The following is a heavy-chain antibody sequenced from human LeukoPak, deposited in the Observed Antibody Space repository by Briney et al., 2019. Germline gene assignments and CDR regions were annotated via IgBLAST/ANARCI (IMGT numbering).Heavy chain of an antibody. Sequence: ASVKVSCKVSGYTLTELSMHWVRQAPGKGLEWMGGFDPEDGETIYAQKFQGRVTMTGDTSTSTVYMELSSLRSEDTAVYYCARLSYYYDSSGYYGGSDYWGQGTLVTVSS. CDR2: FDPEDGET. CDR3: ARLSYYYDSSGYYGGSDY. CDR1: GYTLTELS. D-gene: IGHD3-22*01. V-gene: IGHV1-24*01. J-gene: IGHJ4*02.